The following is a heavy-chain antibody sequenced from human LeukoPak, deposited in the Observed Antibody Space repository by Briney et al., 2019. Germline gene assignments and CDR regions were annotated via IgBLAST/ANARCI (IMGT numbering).Heavy chain of an antibody. D-gene: IGHD3-22*01. CDR1: GFTFSNYA. J-gene: IGHJ4*02. CDR2: ITRFTGTT. V-gene: IGHV3-23*01. CDR3: AKETAGVTMIVVVIMNYFDY. Sequence: GGSLRLSCASSGFTFSNYAMTWVRQAPGRGLEWISTITRFTGTTYYADSVKGRFTISRGDSNNTLYLQMNNLRAEDTAVYYCAKETAGVTMIVVVIMNYFDYWGQGTLVTVSS.